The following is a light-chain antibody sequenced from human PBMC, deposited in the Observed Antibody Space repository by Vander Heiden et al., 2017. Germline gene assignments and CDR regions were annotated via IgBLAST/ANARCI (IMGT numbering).Light chain of an antibody. J-gene: IGLJ2*01. CDR1: SSNIGSNT. V-gene: IGLV1-44*01. CDR3: AAWDDSLNGSV. Sequence: QSVLTQPPSASGTPGQRVTISCSGSSSNIGSNTVNWYQQLPGTAPKLLIYSNNQRHSGVPDRFSGSKSGTSASLAISGLQSEDEADYYCAAWDDSLNGSVFGGGTKLTVL. CDR2: SNN.